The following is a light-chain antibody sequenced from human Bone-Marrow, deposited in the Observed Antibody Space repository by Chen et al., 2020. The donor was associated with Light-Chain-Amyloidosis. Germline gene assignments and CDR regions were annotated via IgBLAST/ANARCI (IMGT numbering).Light chain of an antibody. V-gene: IGLV2-14*01. CDR2: EVN. CDR1: SSDVGGDNH. Sequence: QSALTQPASVSGSPGQSITISCTGTSSDVGGDNHVSWYQQHPDKAPKLMIYEVNNRPSWVPARFSGSKSDNTASLTISGLQTEDEADYFCSSYTITNTLVFGSGTRVTVL. CDR3: SSYTITNTLV. J-gene: IGLJ1*01.